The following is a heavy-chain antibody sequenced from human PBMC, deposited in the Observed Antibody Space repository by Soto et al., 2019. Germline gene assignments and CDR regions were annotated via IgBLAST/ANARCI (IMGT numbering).Heavy chain of an antibody. D-gene: IGHD2-15*01. Sequence: QVQLVESGGGVVQPGRSLRLSCAASGFTFSSYGMHWVRQAPGKGLEWVAVISYDGSDKYYADSVKGRFTISRDNSNNTLYLQMEGLRAEDTAVYYCAKGVVVGTTYFQHWGQGTLVTVSS. CDR2: ISYDGSDK. J-gene: IGHJ1*01. V-gene: IGHV3-30*18. CDR1: GFTFSSYG. CDR3: AKGVVVGTTYFQH.